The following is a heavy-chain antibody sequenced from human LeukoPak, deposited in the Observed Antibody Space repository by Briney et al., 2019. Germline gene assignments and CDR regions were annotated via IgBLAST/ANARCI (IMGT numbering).Heavy chain of an antibody. Sequence: SETLSLTCSVSSGSMTDSCWSWFRQAPGKGFEWLGFIYPDGLIEYSPSLRSRVTFSVATSKLEATVRLSSETASDTAVYYCTREGYDRSGYFLDFWGQGTLVTVSS. D-gene: IGHD3-22*01. CDR1: SGSMTDSC. V-gene: IGHV4-59*12. CDR3: TREGYDRSGYFLDF. J-gene: IGHJ4*02. CDR2: IYPDGLI.